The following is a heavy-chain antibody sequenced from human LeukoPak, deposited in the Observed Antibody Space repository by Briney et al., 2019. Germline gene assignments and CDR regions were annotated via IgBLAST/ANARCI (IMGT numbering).Heavy chain of an antibody. Sequence: GGSLRLSCAASGFTLSGYGMHWVRQAPGKGLEWVAFIRYDGSNKYYADSVKGRFTISRDNSKNTLYLQMNSLRAEDTAVYYCARERFGELLPTDYWGQGTLVTVSS. V-gene: IGHV3-30*02. CDR3: ARERFGELLPTDY. J-gene: IGHJ4*02. CDR2: IRYDGSNK. CDR1: GFTLSGYG. D-gene: IGHD3-10*01.